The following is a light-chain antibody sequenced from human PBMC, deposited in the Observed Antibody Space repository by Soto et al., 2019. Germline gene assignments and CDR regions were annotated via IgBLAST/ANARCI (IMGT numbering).Light chain of an antibody. CDR1: SSDVGGYNY. J-gene: IGLJ1*01. CDR3: SSYAGSLYV. V-gene: IGLV2-8*01. CDR2: EVS. Sequence: QSALTQPPSPSGSPGQSVTISCTGTSSDVGGYNYVSWYQQHPGKAPKLMIYEVSKRPSGVPDRFSGSKSGNTASLTVAGLQAEDEADYYCSSYAGSLYVYGTGTKVTV.